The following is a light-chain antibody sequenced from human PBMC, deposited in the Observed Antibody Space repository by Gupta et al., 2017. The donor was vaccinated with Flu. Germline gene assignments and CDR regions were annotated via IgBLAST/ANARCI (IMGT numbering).Light chain of an antibody. Sequence: SYELTQPHSVSLSPGQTATIPCSGDHLCNMYDSWYQQRPGQSPVLFIYQNNRRPSGIPGRFSGSNSGSTATLTSNGTQTMDEADYYCQAWDSDTVVFGGGTKLTIL. CDR2: QNN. CDR3: QAWDSDTVV. V-gene: IGLV3-1*01. J-gene: IGLJ3*02. CDR1: HLCNMY.